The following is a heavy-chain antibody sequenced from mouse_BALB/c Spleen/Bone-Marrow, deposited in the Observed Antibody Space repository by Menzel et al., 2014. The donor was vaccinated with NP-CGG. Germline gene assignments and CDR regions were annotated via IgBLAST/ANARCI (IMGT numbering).Heavy chain of an antibody. CDR2: INVNGDTT. V-gene: IGHV5-6-3*01. CDR1: GFTFSSYG. Sequence: EVKLVESGGGLVQPGGSLKLSCAASGFTFSSYGMSWVRQTPDKRLEMIATINVNGDTTYHPDSVKGRFTISRDNVKNTLYLRMSSLKSEDTAMYYCARGYDYSSWFAYWGQGTLVTVSA. J-gene: IGHJ3*01. CDR3: ARGYDYSSWFAY. D-gene: IGHD2-4*01.